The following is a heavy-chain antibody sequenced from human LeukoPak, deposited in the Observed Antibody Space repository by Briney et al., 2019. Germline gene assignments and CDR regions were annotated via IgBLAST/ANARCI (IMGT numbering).Heavy chain of an antibody. V-gene: IGHV3-74*01. J-gene: IGHJ5*02. CDR1: GFTFSRYW. CDR2: ISPDGSRT. Sequence: PGGSLRLSCAASGFTFSRYWMHWVRQAPGKGLVWVSRISPDGSRTTYADSVKGRFTISRDNAKNTVYLQMNSLRAEDTAVYCARVALGSYNWFDPWGQGTLVTVSS. D-gene: IGHD3-10*01. CDR3: ARVALGSYNWFDP.